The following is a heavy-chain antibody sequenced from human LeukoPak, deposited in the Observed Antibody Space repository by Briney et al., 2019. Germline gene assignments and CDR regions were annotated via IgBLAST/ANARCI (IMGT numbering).Heavy chain of an antibody. V-gene: IGHV3-21*01. CDR3: AKDQAGTWGLDY. Sequence: PGGSLRLSCAASEFTFSTYAMSWVRQAPGKGLEWVSSISSSSSYIYYADSVKGRFTISRDISKNTLYLQMNSLRAEDTAFYYCAKDQAGTWGLDYWGQGTLVTVSS. CDR1: EFTFSTYA. CDR2: ISSSSSYI. J-gene: IGHJ4*02. D-gene: IGHD3-10*01.